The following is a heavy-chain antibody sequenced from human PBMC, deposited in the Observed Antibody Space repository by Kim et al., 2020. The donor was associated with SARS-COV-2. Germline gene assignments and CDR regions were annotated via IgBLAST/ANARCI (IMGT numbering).Heavy chain of an antibody. CDR3: AKCLDCEASQASYI. V-gene: IGHV3-23*01. J-gene: IGHJ3*02. CDR1: GFTFSNYA. Sequence: GGSLRLSCAASGFTFSNYAMNWVRQAPGKGLEWVSSIRDGGANPNYADSVKGRFTISRDNSKSTLYLQMNSLTVDDTAVYYCAKCLDCEASQASYI. D-gene: IGHD2-21*02. CDR2: IRDGGANP.